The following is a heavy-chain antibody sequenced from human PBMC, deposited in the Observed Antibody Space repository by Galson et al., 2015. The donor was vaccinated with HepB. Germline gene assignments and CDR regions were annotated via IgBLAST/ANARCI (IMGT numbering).Heavy chain of an antibody. Sequence: PALVKPTPTLTLTCTFSGFSLSTSGMCVSWIRQPPGKALEWLALIDWDDDKYYSTSLKTRLTISKDTSKNQVVLTMTNMDPVDTATYCSARTTDVFNAAYYFVYWAQGTLVAVSS. J-gene: IGHJ4*02. V-gene: IGHV2-70*01. CDR2: IDWDDDK. D-gene: IGHD4-11*01. CDR3: ARTTDVFNAAYYFVY. CDR1: GFSLSTSGMC.